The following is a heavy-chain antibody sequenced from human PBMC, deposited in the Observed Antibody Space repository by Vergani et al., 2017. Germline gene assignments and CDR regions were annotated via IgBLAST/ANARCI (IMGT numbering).Heavy chain of an antibody. V-gene: IGHV5-51*01. CDR1: GYTFTNDW. D-gene: IGHD2-21*02. J-gene: IGHJ3*01. Sequence: EVRLVQSGAVVKKSGASLKISCQASGYTFTNDWIGWVRQLPGEGFEWMGVIYPDDSVAKYSPSFQGRVTLSVDLSISTAYLHWKSLEASDSAMYYCARQSTFCGGDCFSVAVEDWGQGTMVTVSS. CDR2: IYPDDSVA. CDR3: ARQSTFCGGDCFSVAVED.